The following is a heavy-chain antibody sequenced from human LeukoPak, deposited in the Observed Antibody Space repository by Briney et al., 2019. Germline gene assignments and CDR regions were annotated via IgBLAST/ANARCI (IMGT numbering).Heavy chain of an antibody. D-gene: IGHD2-2*01. J-gene: IGHJ4*02. Sequence: SQTLSLTCTVSGGSISSGSYYWSWIRQPAGKGLEWIGRIYTSGSTNYNPSLKSRVTISVDTSKNQFSLKLSSVTAADTAVYYCAGLVPAAIWGQGTLVTVSS. CDR2: IYTSGST. V-gene: IGHV4-61*02. CDR1: GGSISSGSYY. CDR3: AGLVPAAI.